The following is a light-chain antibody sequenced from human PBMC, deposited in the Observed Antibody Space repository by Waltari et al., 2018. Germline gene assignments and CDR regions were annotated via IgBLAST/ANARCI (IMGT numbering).Light chain of an antibody. CDR2: DAS. Sequence: PGERATLSCRASQSVSSYLAWYQQKPGQAPKLLIYDASNRATGIPARFSGSGSGTDFTLTISSLEPEDFAVYYCQQRSNWPRLTFGGGTKVEIK. CDR3: QQRSNWPRLT. V-gene: IGKV3-11*01. J-gene: IGKJ4*01. CDR1: QSVSSY.